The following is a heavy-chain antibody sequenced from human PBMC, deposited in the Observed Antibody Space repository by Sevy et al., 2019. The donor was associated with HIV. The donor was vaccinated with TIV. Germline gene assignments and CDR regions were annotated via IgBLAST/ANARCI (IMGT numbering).Heavy chain of an antibody. Sequence: SETLSLTCTVSGGSISSSSYYWGWIRQPPGKGLEWIGSIYYSGSTYYNPSLKSRVTITVDTSKNQFSLKLSSLTAADTAVYYCARHVRPSNYYDSSGGIDYWGQGTLVTVSS. V-gene: IGHV4-39*01. D-gene: IGHD3-22*01. CDR1: GGSISSSSYY. J-gene: IGHJ4*02. CDR2: IYYSGST. CDR3: ARHVRPSNYYDSSGGIDY.